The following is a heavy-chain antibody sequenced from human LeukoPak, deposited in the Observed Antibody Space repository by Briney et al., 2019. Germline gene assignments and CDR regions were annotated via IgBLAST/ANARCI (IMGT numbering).Heavy chain of an antibody. CDR3: VKESGFMVAPNSAFDI. J-gene: IGHJ3*02. Sequence: PTAGSLRLSCSASGFTFNSYPVHWVRQAPGKGLEYVSGISRNGGSTYYADSVKGRFTISRDNSKNTLYLQMSSLRAEDTAVYYCVKESGFMVAPNSAFDIWGQGTMVTVSS. V-gene: IGHV3-64D*06. D-gene: IGHD4/OR15-4a*01. CDR1: GFTFNSYP. CDR2: ISRNGGST.